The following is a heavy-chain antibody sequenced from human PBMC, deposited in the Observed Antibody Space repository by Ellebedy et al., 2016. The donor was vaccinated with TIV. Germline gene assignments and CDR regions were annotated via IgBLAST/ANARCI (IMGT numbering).Heavy chain of an antibody. D-gene: IGHD3-3*01. V-gene: IGHV1-3*04. CDR1: GHIFTTYG. Sequence: ASVKVSXXASGHIFTTYGIHWVRQAPGQRPEWMGWINTGNGNTKYSQKFQDRVTITTDTSASTASMELSSLMSEDTAVYYCATREWQDPMDVWGQGTTVTVSS. CDR3: ATREWQDPMDV. CDR2: INTGNGNT. J-gene: IGHJ6*02.